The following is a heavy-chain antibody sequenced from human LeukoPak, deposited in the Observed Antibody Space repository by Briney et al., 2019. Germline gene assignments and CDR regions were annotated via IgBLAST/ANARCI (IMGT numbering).Heavy chain of an antibody. V-gene: IGHV4-31*03. J-gene: IGHJ6*02. CDR2: IYYSGSA. D-gene: IGHD3-16*01. CDR3: ARDIKSFAPTGEGTPFGMDV. Sequence: SETLSLTCTVSGGSIRSGGYYWSWIRQHPGKGLEWIGYIYYSGSAYYNPSLKSRVTISVDTSKNQFSLKLSSVTAADTAVYYCARDIKSFAPTGEGTPFGMDVWGQGTTVTVSS. CDR1: GGSIRSGGYY.